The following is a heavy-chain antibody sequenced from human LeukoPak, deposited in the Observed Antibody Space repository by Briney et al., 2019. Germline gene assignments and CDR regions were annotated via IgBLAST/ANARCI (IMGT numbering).Heavy chain of an antibody. J-gene: IGHJ4*02. D-gene: IGHD3-3*01. CDR1: GFTFSSYS. CDR2: ISSSSTI. CDR3: ARDYDFWSGYSATFDY. Sequence: HPGGSLRLSCAASGFTFSSYSMNWVRQAPGKGLEWVSYISSSSTIYYADSVKGRFTISRDNAKNSLYLQMNSLRAEDTAVYYCARDYDFWSGYSATFDYWGQGTLVTVSS. V-gene: IGHV3-48*01.